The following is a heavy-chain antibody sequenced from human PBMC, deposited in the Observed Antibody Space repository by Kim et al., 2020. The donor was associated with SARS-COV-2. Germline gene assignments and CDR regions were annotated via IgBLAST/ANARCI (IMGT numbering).Heavy chain of an antibody. CDR2: IYYSGST. V-gene: IGHV4-39*01. CDR1: GGSISSSSYY. Sequence: SQTLSLTCTVSGGSISSSSYYWGWIRQPPGKGLEWIGSIYYSGSTYYNPSLKSRVTISVDTSKNQFSLKLSSVTAADTAVYYCARPESSGWYESWYFDLWGRGTLVTVSS. D-gene: IGHD6-19*01. CDR3: ARPESSGWYESWYFDL. J-gene: IGHJ2*01.